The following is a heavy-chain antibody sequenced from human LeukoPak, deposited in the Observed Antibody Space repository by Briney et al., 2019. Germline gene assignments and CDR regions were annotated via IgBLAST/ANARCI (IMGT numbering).Heavy chain of an antibody. CDR1: EFTFSGYA. Sequence: PGGSLRLPCAASEFTFSGYAMSWVRQAPGKGLEWVSAISGSDGSTYYADSVKGRFTISRDNSKSTLYLQMNSLRVEDTAVYYCAKGRCSGGSCYGRGFDYWGQGTLVTVSS. V-gene: IGHV3-23*01. CDR3: AKGRCSGGSCYGRGFDY. CDR2: ISGSDGST. J-gene: IGHJ4*02. D-gene: IGHD2-15*01.